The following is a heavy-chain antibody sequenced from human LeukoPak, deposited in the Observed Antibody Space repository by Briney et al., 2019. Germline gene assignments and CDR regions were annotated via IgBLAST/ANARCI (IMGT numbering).Heavy chain of an antibody. V-gene: IGHV3-23*01. CDR2: IRGSGGST. CDR1: GFTFSSYA. D-gene: IGHD1-20*01. Sequence: GGSLRLSCTASGFTFSSYAMSWVRLAPGKGLEWVSAIRGSGGSTYYADSVKGRFTISRDNSKNTVYLQMNSLRAEDTAVYYCAKKMSITAASQVDYWGQGTLVTVSS. J-gene: IGHJ4*02. CDR3: AKKMSITAASQVDY.